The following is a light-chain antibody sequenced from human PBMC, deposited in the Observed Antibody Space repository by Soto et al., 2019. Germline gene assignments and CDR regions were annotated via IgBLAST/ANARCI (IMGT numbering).Light chain of an antibody. V-gene: IGLV2-8*01. CDR1: SSDVGAYNY. Sequence: QSALTQPPSASGSPGQSVTFSCIGTSSDVGAYNYVSWYQQHLGKAPKLMIYEVSKRPSGVPDRFSGSKSANTASLTVSGLQAEDEADYYCSSFAGSSNVIFGGGTKLT. CDR2: EVS. CDR3: SSFAGSSNVI. J-gene: IGLJ2*01.